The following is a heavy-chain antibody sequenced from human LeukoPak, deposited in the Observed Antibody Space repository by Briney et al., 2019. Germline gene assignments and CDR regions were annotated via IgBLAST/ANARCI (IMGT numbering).Heavy chain of an antibody. V-gene: IGHV3-13*01. Sequence: GGSLRLSCAASGFTLSSYDMHRVRQATGKGLEWVSAIGTAADTYYSGSVKGRFTISRENAKNSLYLQMNSLRAGDTAMYYCARATSGYDYWGQGTLVTVSS. CDR2: IGTAADT. J-gene: IGHJ4*02. D-gene: IGHD2-2*01. CDR1: GFTLSSYD. CDR3: ARATSGYDY.